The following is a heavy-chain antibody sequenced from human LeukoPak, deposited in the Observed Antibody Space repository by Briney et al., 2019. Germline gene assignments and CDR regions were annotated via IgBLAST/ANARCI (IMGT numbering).Heavy chain of an antibody. CDR3: ARGSTYYYDSSGSAFDY. CDR1: GGTFSSYT. CDR2: SIPILGIA. J-gene: IGHJ4*02. D-gene: IGHD3-22*01. V-gene: IGHV1-69*10. Sequence: ASVKVSCKASGGTFSSYTISWVRQAPGQGLEWMGGSIPILGIANYAQKFQGRVTITADKSTSTAYMELSSLRSEDTAVYYCARGSTYYYDSSGSAFDYWGQGTLVTVSS.